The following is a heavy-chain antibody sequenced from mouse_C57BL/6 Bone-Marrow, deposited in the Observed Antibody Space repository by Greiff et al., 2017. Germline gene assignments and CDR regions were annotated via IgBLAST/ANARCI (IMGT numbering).Heavy chain of an antibody. Sequence: QVQLQQPGAELVKPGASVKLSCKASGYTFTSYWMHWVKQRPGRGLEWIGRIDPDSGGTKYHEKFKGKAPLTVDKPASTDYMQLSSLTSEDSAVYYCAHGKYFYWYFAVWGTGTTVTVSS. V-gene: IGHV1-72*01. CDR1: GYTFTSYW. J-gene: IGHJ1*03. CDR2: IDPDSGGT. CDR3: AHGKYFYWYFAV. D-gene: IGHD2-1*01.